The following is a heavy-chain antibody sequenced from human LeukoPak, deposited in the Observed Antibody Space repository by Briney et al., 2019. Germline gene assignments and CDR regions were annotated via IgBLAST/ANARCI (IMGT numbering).Heavy chain of an antibody. J-gene: IGHJ4*02. CDR3: ARSIKASGSYYIY. V-gene: IGHV4-39*07. CDR1: GGSISSSSYY. Sequence: SETLSLTCTVSGGSISSSSYYWGWIRQPPGKGLEWIGSIYYSGSTNYNPSLKSRVTISVDTSKNQFSLKPSSVTAADTAVYYCARSIKASGSYYIYWGQGTLVTVSS. CDR2: IYYSGST. D-gene: IGHD1-26*01.